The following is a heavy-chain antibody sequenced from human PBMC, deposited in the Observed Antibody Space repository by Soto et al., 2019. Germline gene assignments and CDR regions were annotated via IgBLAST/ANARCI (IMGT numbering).Heavy chain of an antibody. D-gene: IGHD1-26*01. V-gene: IGHV1-69*12. CDR1: GGTFSSYA. CDR2: IIPIFGTA. Sequence: QVQLVQSGAEVKKPGSSVKVSCKASGGTFSSYAISWVRQAPGQGLEWMGGIIPIFGTANYAQKFQGRVTITADDSTSTAYMELSSLRSEDTAVYYCARSPPYSGSYYSGFDYWGQGTLVTVSS. J-gene: IGHJ4*02. CDR3: ARSPPYSGSYYSGFDY.